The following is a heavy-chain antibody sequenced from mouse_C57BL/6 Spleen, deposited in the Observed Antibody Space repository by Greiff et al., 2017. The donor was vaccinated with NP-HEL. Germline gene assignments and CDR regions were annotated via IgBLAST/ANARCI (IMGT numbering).Heavy chain of an antibody. CDR3: TPLILRYQIAGYFDV. J-gene: IGHJ1*03. Sequence: EVQLQQSGAELVRPGASVKLSCTASGFNIKDYYMHWVKQRPEQGLEWIGRIDPEDGDTEYTPKFQGKATMTADTSSNTAYLQLSSLTSEDTAVYYCTPLILRYQIAGYFDVWGTGTTVTVSS. D-gene: IGHD1-1*01. CDR1: GFNIKDYY. V-gene: IGHV14-1*01. CDR2: IDPEDGDT.